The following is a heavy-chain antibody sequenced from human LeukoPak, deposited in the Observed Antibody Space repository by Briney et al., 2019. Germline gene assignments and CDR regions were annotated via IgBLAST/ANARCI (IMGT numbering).Heavy chain of an antibody. CDR3: ARDSDFDSSGYYPYYYYYYKMDV. V-gene: IGHV3-21*01. CDR1: GFTFSSYS. J-gene: IGHJ6*02. Sequence: GGSLRLSCAASGFTFSSYSMNWVRQAPGKGLEWLSSISSRSSYIYCADSVKGRFTISRDNAKNSLFLQMNSLRAEDTAVYYCARDSDFDSSGYYPYYYYYYKMDVWGQGTTVTVSS. CDR2: ISSRSSYI. D-gene: IGHD3-22*01.